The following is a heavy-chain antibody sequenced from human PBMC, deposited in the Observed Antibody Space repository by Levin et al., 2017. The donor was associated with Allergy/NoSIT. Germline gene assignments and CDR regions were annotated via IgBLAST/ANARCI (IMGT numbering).Heavy chain of an antibody. D-gene: IGHD5-12*01. CDR2: INHSGST. CDR1: GGSFSGYY. J-gene: IGHJ4*02. Sequence: RPSETLSLTCAVYGGSFSGYYWSWIRQPPGKGLEWIGEINHSGSTNYNPSLKSRVTISVDTSKNQFSLKLSSVTAADTAVYYCARANRYSGYGLWGQGTLVTVSS. CDR3: ARANRYSGYGL. V-gene: IGHV4-34*01.